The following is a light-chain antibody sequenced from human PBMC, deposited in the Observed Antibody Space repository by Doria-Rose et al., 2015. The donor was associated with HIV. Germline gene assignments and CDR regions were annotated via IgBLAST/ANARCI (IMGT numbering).Light chain of an antibody. Sequence: TQSPGTLSLSPGERATLSCMASQSFSSTYLAWYQQKPGLAPSLLIYDGSTRATGIPDRFSASGSGTDFTLTVSRLEPEDFALYYCHQYGTSWTFGQGTKVEI. CDR1: QSFSSTY. J-gene: IGKJ1*01. CDR3: HQYGTSWT. V-gene: IGKV3-20*01. CDR2: DGS.